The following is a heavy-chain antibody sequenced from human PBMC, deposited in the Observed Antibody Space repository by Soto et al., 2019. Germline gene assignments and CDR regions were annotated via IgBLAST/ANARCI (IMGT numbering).Heavy chain of an antibody. CDR3: AKRRERYYDFWSARAPSWFDP. CDR2: INHSGST. Sequence: PSETLSLTCAAYGGSFSGYYWSWIRQPPGKGLEWIGEINHSGSTNYNPSLKSRVTISVDTSKNQFSLKLSSVTAADTAVYYCAKRRERYYDFWSARAPSWFDPWGQGTLVTVS. D-gene: IGHD3-3*01. J-gene: IGHJ5*02. V-gene: IGHV4-34*01. CDR1: GGSFSGYY.